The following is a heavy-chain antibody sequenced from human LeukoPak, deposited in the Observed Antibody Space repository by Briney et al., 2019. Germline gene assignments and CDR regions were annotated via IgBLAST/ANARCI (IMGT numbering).Heavy chain of an antibody. CDR3: ARGADSGSYYGGWFDP. D-gene: IGHD1-26*01. CDR1: GYTFTSYG. CDR2: ISAYNGNT. J-gene: IGHJ5*02. V-gene: IGHV1-18*01. Sequence: ASVKVSCKASGYTFTSYGISWVRQAPGQGLEWMGWISAYNGNTNYAQKLQGRVTMTTDTSTSTAYMELRSLRFDDTAVYYCARGADSGSYYGGWFDPWGQGTLVTVSS.